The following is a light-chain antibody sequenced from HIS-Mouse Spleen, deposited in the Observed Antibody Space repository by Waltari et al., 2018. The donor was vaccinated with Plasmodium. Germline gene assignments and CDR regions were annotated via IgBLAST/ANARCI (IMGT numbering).Light chain of an antibody. V-gene: IGLV3-1*01. CDR1: ALPKNN. CDR2: QDS. CDR3: QAWDSSTVV. J-gene: IGLJ2*01. Sequence: SYELTQPPSVSVSPGQTARITCPGDALPKNNAYWYQQKSGQSPVLVIYQDSKRPSGIPERFSGSNSGNTATLTISGTQAMDEADYYCQAWDSSTVVFGGGTKLTVL.